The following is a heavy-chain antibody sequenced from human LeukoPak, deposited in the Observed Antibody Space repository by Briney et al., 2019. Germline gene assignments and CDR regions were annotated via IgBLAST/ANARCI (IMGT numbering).Heavy chain of an antibody. J-gene: IGHJ3*02. V-gene: IGHV4-4*09. Sequence: SETLSLTCTVSGGSISSYYWSWIRQPPGKGLEWIGYIYSSGSTNYNPSLKSRVTISVDTSKNQFSLKLSSVTAADTAVYYCARGRNYVDAFDIWGQGTMVTVSS. CDR2: IYSSGST. CDR3: ARGRNYVDAFDI. CDR1: GGSISSYY. D-gene: IGHD1-14*01.